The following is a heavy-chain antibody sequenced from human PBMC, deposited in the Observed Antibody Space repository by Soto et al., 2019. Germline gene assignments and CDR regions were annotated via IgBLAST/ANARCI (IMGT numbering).Heavy chain of an antibody. CDR2: ISYDGSNK. CDR1: GFTFSSYG. CDR3: AKEFIKGRLLRVVTVLSYYGMDV. V-gene: IGHV3-30*18. D-gene: IGHD2-15*01. Sequence: PGGSLRLSCAASGFTFSSYGMHWVRQAPGKGLEWVAVISYDGSNKYYADSVKGRFTISRDNSKNTLYLQMNSLRAEDTAVYYCAKEFIKGRLLRVVTVLSYYGMDVWGQGTTVTVSS. J-gene: IGHJ6*02.